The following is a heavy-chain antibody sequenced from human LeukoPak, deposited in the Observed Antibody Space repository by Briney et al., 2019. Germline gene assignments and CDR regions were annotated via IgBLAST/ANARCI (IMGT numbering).Heavy chain of an antibody. V-gene: IGHV3-21*01. D-gene: IGHD3-22*01. Sequence: GGSLRLSCAASGFSFNTYSMNWVRQTPGKGLEWVSSISSSSSYIYYADSVKGRFTISRDNAKNSLYLQMNSLRAEDTAVYYCASDYYDSSGYYPLDYWGQGTLVTVSS. CDR2: ISSSSSYI. CDR3: ASDYYDSSGYYPLDY. CDR1: GFSFNTYS. J-gene: IGHJ4*02.